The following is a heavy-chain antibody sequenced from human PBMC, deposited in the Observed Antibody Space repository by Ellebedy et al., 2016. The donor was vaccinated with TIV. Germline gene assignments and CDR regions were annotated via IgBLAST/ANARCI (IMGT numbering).Heavy chain of an antibody. CDR2: IRGKGYGGTT. CDR3: TSAAATKFYYYTGVDV. CDR1: GFTFVDYT. Sequence: GESLKISCTPSGFTFVDYTMNWFRQAPGKGLEWVGFIRGKGYGGTTEYAASVKGRFIISRDDSKSIAYLQMNSLKSEDTAVYYCTSAAATKFYYYTGVDVWGQGTTVTVSS. V-gene: IGHV3-49*03. J-gene: IGHJ6*02. D-gene: IGHD6-13*01.